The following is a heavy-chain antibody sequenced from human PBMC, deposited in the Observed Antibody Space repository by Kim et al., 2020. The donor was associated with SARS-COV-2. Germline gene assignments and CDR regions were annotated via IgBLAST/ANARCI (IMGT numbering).Heavy chain of an antibody. J-gene: IGHJ4*02. CDR3: ASWSFLRGDTAMPLH. V-gene: IGHV3-21*01. D-gene: IGHD5-18*01. Sequence: SVKGRFTSSRDNAKNSLYLQMNSLRAEDTAVYYCASWSFLRGDTAMPLHWGQGTLVTVSS.